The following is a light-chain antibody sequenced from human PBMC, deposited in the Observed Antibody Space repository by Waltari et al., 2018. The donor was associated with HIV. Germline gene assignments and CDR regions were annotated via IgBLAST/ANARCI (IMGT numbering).Light chain of an antibody. CDR3: QQSYNTGT. CDR1: QTITSY. V-gene: IGKV1-39*01. J-gene: IGKJ1*01. CDR2: AAS. Sequence: DIQMTQSPSSLSASVGDRVTITCRASQTITSYLNWYQQKQGKAPKLLIYAASTLQSGIPSRFSGSGSGTDFTLTINGLQPEDFAVYYCQQSYNTGTFGQGTRV.